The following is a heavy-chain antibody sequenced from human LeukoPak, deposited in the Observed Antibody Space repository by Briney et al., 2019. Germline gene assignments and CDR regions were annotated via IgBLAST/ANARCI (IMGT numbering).Heavy chain of an antibody. J-gene: IGHJ4*02. CDR2: IYTSGST. CDR3: ASSSSWYWVFDY. D-gene: IGHD6-13*01. CDR1: GGSFSGYY. Sequence: PSETLSLTCAVYGGSFSGYYWSWIRQPAGKGLVWIGRIYTSGSTNYNPSLKSRVTMSVDTSKNQFSLKLSSVTAADTAVYYCASSSSWYWVFDYWGQGTLVTVSS. V-gene: IGHV4-59*10.